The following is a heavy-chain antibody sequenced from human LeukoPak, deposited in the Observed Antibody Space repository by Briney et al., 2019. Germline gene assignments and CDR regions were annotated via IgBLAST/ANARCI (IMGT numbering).Heavy chain of an antibody. Sequence: GGSLRLSCAASGFIFSNHGMTWVRQAPGKGLEWVATITGSDGTTFYGDSVRGRFTISRDNSDNALYLQMHNLRPEDTAVYYCTKFDSWGQGTLVSVSS. CDR2: ITGSDGTT. CDR3: TKFDS. V-gene: IGHV3-23*01. CDR1: GFIFSNHG. J-gene: IGHJ4*02.